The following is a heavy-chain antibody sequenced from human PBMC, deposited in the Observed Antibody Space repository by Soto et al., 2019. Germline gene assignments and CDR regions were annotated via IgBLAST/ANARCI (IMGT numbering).Heavy chain of an antibody. Sequence: PGGSLRLSCAASGLTVSNNYMCWVRQPPGKGLEWVSVIHTGGSTYYADSVKGRFTISRDNSKNTLFLQMNSLRAEDTAVYYCARDIYSGSYFFDYWGQGTLVTVSS. CDR1: GLTVSNNY. V-gene: IGHV3-53*01. CDR2: IHTGGST. CDR3: ARDIYSGSYFFDY. D-gene: IGHD5-12*01. J-gene: IGHJ4*02.